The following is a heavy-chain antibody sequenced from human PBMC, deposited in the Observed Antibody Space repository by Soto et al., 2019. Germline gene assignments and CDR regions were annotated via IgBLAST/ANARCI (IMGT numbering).Heavy chain of an antibody. J-gene: IGHJ3*02. D-gene: IGHD4-17*01. CDR2: INPSGGST. CDR3: TRAPSYGAFDI. Sequence: ASVKVSCKASGYTFTSYYIHWVRQAPGQGLERMGIINPSGGSTTYAQKFQGRVTMTRDTSTSTVYMELSSLRSEDTAVYYCTRAPSYGAFDIWGQGTMVTVSS. V-gene: IGHV1-46*03. CDR1: GYTFTSYY.